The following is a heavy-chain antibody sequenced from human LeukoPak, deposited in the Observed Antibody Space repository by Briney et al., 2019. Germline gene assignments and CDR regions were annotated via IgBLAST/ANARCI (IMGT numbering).Heavy chain of an antibody. V-gene: IGHV3-23*01. D-gene: IGHD3-9*01. CDR3: AKGDNDILTGYYNSFDY. CDR2: ISGSAIST. Sequence: GGSLRLSCAASGFTFSSYAMTWVRQAPGKGLEWVSSISGSAISTYYADSVKGRFTISRDNSKNTLFLQMSSLRAEDTALYYCAKGDNDILTGYYNSFDYWGQGTLVTVSS. J-gene: IGHJ4*02. CDR1: GFTFSSYA.